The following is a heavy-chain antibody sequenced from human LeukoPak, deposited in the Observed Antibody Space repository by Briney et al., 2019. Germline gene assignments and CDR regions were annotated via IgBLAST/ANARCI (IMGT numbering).Heavy chain of an antibody. D-gene: IGHD1/OR15-1a*01. CDR3: ARDQSRNTNAFDI. J-gene: IGHJ3*02. V-gene: IGHV3-74*01. CDR2: INKESTSP. CDR1: GYNFSSFW. Sequence: TGGSLRLSCATSGYNFSSFWVQGVRHAPGKGLVWVARINKESTSPASADSVKGRFTISRDNAKNTLYLQMNSLRAEDTAMYYCARDQSRNTNAFDIWGQGTMVTVSS.